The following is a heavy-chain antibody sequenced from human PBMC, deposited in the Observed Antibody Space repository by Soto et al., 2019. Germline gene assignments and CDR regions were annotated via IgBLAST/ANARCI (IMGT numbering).Heavy chain of an antibody. J-gene: IGHJ6*02. CDR3: ARDLSWSTVTSRGMDV. V-gene: IGHV3-11*06. CDR1: GFTFSDYY. D-gene: IGHD4-17*01. Sequence: RRLSCAASGFTFSDYYMSWIRQAPGKGLEWVSYISSSSSYTNYADSVKGRFTISRDNAKNSLYLQMNSLRAEDTAVYYCARDLSWSTVTSRGMDVWGQGTTVTVSS. CDR2: ISSSSSYT.